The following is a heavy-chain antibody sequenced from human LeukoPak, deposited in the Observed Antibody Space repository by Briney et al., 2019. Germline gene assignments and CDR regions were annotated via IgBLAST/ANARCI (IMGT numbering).Heavy chain of an antibody. CDR3: ARGPNYGARVDYLDS. V-gene: IGHV3-7*01. CDR1: GFTFNDHW. J-gene: IGHJ4*02. D-gene: IGHD4-17*01. Sequence: GGSLRLSCAASGFTFNDHWMTWVRQAPGKGLEWVASIKQGGSEKYYADSVKGRFTVSRDDAKNPLYFQMNSLSADDTAVYYCARGPNYGARVDYLDSWGQGTKVTVSS. CDR2: IKQGGSEK.